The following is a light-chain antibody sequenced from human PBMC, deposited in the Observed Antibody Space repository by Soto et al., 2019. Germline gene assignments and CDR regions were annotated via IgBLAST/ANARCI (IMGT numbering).Light chain of an antibody. CDR3: GQFVSSPPRT. V-gene: IGKV3-20*01. CDR1: QSLSSAF. Sequence: EIVLTQSPGTLSLSPGEKATLSCRASQSLSSAFFAWYQQKPGQAPRLLIYGVSNRATGIPDRFSGSGSGTDFILTISRLEPEDFALYYCGQFVSSPPRTFGQGTKVEIK. J-gene: IGKJ1*01. CDR2: GVS.